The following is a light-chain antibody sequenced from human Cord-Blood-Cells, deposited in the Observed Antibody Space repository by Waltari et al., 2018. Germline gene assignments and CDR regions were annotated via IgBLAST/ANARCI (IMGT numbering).Light chain of an antibody. J-gene: IGLJ3*02. CDR2: LNSDGSH. Sequence: QLVLTQSPSASASLGASVNPPCTLSSGHSRYAIACHQQQPEKGPRYLMKLNSDGSHSKGDGIPDRFSGSSSGAERYLTISSLQSEDEADYYCQTWGTGIWVFGGGTKLTVL. CDR3: QTWGTGIWV. V-gene: IGLV4-69*01. CDR1: SGHSRYA.